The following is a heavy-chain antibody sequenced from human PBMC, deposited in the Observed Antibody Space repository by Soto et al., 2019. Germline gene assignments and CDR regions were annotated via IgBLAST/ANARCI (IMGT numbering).Heavy chain of an antibody. CDR1: VGTFSSYA. CDR3: ARVPYCSSTRCYTLGY. Sequence: QVQLVQSGAEVKKPASSVKVSCKASVGTFSSYAISWVRQAPGQGLEWMGGIIPIFGTANYAQKVQGRVTITADESTSTAYMELSSLRSEDTAVYYCARVPYCSSTRCYTLGYWGQGTLVTVSS. V-gene: IGHV1-69*01. CDR2: IIPIFGTA. D-gene: IGHD2-2*02. J-gene: IGHJ4*02.